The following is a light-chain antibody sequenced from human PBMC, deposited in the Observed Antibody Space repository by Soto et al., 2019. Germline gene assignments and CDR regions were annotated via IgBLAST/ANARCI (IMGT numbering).Light chain of an antibody. CDR2: DVS. Sequence: QSALTPPRPVSGSPGQLVTLSCTGNSRYVGGYNYVSWYQQHPGKAPKLMIYDVSKRPSGVPDRFSGSKSGNTASLTISGLQAEDEADYYCCSYAGSYTWVFGTGTKVTVL. V-gene: IGLV2-11*01. J-gene: IGLJ1*01. CDR1: SRYVGGYNY. CDR3: CSYAGSYTWV.